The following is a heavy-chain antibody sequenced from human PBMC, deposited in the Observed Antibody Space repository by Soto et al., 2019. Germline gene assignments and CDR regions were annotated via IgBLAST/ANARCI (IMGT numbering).Heavy chain of an antibody. CDR2: INAGNGNT. Sequence: ASVKVSCKASGYTFTSYAMHWVRQAPGQRLEWMGWINAGNGNTKYSQKFQGRVTITRDTSASTAYMELSSLRSEDTAVYYCARDNYDSSGYYEGPYNWFDPWGQGTLDTVSS. CDR1: GYTFTSYA. D-gene: IGHD3-22*01. J-gene: IGHJ5*02. V-gene: IGHV1-3*01. CDR3: ARDNYDSSGYYEGPYNWFDP.